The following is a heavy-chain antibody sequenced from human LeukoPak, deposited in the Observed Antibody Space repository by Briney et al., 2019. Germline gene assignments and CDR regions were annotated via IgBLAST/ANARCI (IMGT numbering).Heavy chain of an antibody. CDR1: GFTFSNAW. CDR2: IKSKTDGGTT. V-gene: IGHV3-15*01. D-gene: IGHD3/OR15-3a*01. CDR3: TMDDDY. J-gene: IGHJ4*02. Sequence: GGSLRLSCAASGFTFSNAWMSWVRQAPGKGLEWVGRIKSKTDGGTTDYAAPVTGIVTISRDDSKNTLYVQMNSLKTEDTAVYDFTMDDDYWGQGNLGTVSS.